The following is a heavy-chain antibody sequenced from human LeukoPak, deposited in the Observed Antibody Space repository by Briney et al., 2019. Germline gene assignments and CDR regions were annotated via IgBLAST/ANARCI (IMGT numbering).Heavy chain of an antibody. V-gene: IGHV1-2*02. J-gene: IGHJ4*02. CDR3: ARDSRPIFEWQQLGGDY. D-gene: IGHD6-13*01. Sequence: ASVTVSCKASGYTFTGYYMHWVRQAPGQGLEWMGWINPNSGGTNYAQKFQGRVTMTRDTSISTAYMELSRLRSDDTAVYYCARDSRPIFEWQQLGGDYWGQGTLVTVSS. CDR2: INPNSGGT. CDR1: GYTFTGYY.